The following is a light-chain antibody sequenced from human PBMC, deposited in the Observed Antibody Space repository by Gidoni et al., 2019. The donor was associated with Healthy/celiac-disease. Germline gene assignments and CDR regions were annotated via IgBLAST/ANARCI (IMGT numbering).Light chain of an antibody. CDR3: QQLNSYPLT. CDR2: AAS. V-gene: IGKV1-9*01. J-gene: IGKJ4*01. Sequence: DIQLTQSPSFLSASVGDRVTITCRASQGISSYLAWYQQKPGKAPKLLINAASTLQSGVPSRFSGSGSGTEFTLTISSLQTEEFATYYCQQLNSYPLTFXGXTKVEIK. CDR1: QGISSY.